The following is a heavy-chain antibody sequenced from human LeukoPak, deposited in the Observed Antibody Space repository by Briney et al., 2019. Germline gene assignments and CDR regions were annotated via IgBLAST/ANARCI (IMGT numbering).Heavy chain of an antibody. CDR3: ARNRARSFDI. D-gene: IGHD6-6*01. CDR1: GGSISSGGYS. Sequence: SETLSLTCAVSGGSISSGGYSWSWIRQPPGEGLEWIGYIYHSGSTYYNPSLKSRVTISVDRSKNQFSLKLSSVTAADTAVYYCARNRARSFDIWGQGTMVTVTS. V-gene: IGHV4-30-2*01. CDR2: IYHSGST. J-gene: IGHJ3*02.